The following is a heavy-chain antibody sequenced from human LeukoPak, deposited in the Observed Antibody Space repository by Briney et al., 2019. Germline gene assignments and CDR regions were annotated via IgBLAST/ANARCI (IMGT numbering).Heavy chain of an antibody. J-gene: IGHJ6*03. D-gene: IGHD3-3*01. Sequence: ASVKVSCKASGYTFTSYDINWVRQATGQGLEWMGWMNPNSGNTGYAQKFQGSVTMTRNTSISTAYMELSSLRSEDTAVYYCARGKAIFGVVSQYYYYYMDVWGKGTTVTVSS. CDR1: GYTFTSYD. CDR3: ARGKAIFGVVSQYYYYYMDV. V-gene: IGHV1-8*01. CDR2: MNPNSGNT.